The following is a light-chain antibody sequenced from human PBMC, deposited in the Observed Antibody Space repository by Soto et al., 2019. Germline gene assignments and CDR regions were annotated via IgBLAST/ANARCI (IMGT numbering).Light chain of an antibody. V-gene: IGKV1-5*01. CDR3: QHYSTSSGVT. CDR1: QDISGW. CDR2: DAS. J-gene: IGKJ4*01. Sequence: ILMTQSPPTLSASVGDRVIITCRASQDISGWLAWYQQKPGKATKLLVFDASSLEEGVPSRFSGSGSGTEFTLTVSNLQSDYFANYYCQHYSTSSGVTFGGGTKVE.